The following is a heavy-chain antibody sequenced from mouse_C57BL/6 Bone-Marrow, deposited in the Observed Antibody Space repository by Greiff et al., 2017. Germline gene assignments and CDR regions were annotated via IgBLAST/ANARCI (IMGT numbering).Heavy chain of an antibody. Sequence: VQLQQSGAELVRPGASVKLSCTASGFNIKDDYMHWVKQRPEQGLEWIGWIDPENGDTEYASKFQGKAPITADTSSNTAYLQLSSLTSEDTAVYYCTTGSLYYYAMDYWGQGTSVTVSS. V-gene: IGHV14-4*01. CDR2: IDPENGDT. D-gene: IGHD6-5*01. J-gene: IGHJ4*01. CDR3: TTGSLYYYAMDY. CDR1: GFNIKDDY.